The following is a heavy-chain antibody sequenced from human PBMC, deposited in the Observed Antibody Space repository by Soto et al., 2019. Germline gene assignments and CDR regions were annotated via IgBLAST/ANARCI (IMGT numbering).Heavy chain of an antibody. CDR1: GYSFTSYW. CDR2: IYPGDSET. D-gene: IGHD4-4*01. Sequence: GESLKISCKGSGYSFTSYWIGWVRQMPGKGLEWMGIIYPGDSETRYSPSFQGQVTISADKSISTAYLQWGSLKASDTAMYYCARVEAVTYYYYYMDVWGKGTTVTVSS. V-gene: IGHV5-51*01. CDR3: ARVEAVTYYYYYMDV. J-gene: IGHJ6*03.